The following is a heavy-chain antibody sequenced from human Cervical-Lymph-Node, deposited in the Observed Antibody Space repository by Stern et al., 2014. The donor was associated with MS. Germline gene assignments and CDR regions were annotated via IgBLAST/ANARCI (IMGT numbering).Heavy chain of an antibody. CDR2: IRSKANSYAT. Sequence: VQLVQSGGGLVQPGGSLKLSCAASGFTFSGSAMHWVRQASGKGLEWVGRIRSKANSYATACAASVKGRFTISRDDSKNTAYLQMNSLKTEDTAVYYCTTSYYDSSGYPNHFDYWGQGTLVTVSS. D-gene: IGHD3-22*01. J-gene: IGHJ4*02. V-gene: IGHV3-73*01. CDR1: GFTFSGSA. CDR3: TTSYYDSSGYPNHFDY.